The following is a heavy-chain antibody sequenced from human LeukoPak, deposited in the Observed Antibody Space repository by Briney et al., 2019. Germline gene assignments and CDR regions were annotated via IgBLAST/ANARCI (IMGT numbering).Heavy chain of an antibody. Sequence: PSETLSLTCTVSGYSISSGYYWGGIRQPPGKGLEWIGSIYHSGSTYYNPSLKSRVTISVDTSKNQFSLKLSSVTAADTAVYYCARDPHQDYFDYWGQGTLVTVSS. J-gene: IGHJ4*02. CDR2: IYHSGST. V-gene: IGHV4-38-2*02. CDR3: ARDPHQDYFDY. CDR1: GYSISSGYY.